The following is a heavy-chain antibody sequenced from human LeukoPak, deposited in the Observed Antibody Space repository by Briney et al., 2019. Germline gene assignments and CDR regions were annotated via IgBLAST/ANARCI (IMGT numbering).Heavy chain of an antibody. V-gene: IGHV4-61*02. D-gene: IGHD3-10*01. CDR2: ISSSGST. CDR1: GDSISSGDYY. Sequence: SQTLSLTCTVSGDSISSGDYYWSWIRQPPGKELKWIGGISSSGSTNYNPSLKSRVTISVDTSKNQFSLKLSSVTAADTAVYYCARDGFGVPPYYFDYWGQGTLVTVSS. J-gene: IGHJ4*02. CDR3: ARDGFGVPPYYFDY.